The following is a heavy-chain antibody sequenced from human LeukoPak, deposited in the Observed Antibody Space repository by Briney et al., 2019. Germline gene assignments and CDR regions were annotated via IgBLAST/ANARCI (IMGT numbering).Heavy chain of an antibody. D-gene: IGHD3-22*01. CDR1: GGTFSSYA. J-gene: IGHJ4*02. CDR3: AGGGVYYDSSGYYANFDY. CDR2: IFPIFGTA. V-gene: IGHV1-69*06. Sequence: EASVKVSCTASGGTFSSYAISWVRQAPGQGLEWMGGIFPIFGTANYAQTFQGRVTITADKSTSTAYTELSSLRSEDTLGFSCAGGGVYYDSSGYYANFDYWGQGTLVTVSS.